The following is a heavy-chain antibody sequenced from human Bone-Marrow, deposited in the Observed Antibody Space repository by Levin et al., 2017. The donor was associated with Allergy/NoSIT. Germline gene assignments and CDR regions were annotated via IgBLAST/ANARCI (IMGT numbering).Heavy chain of an antibody. CDR2: INRGGSST. Sequence: PGGSLRLSCAASGFAFSNYWMHWVRQAPGKGLVWVSRINRGGSSTTYADSVKGRFTTSRDNAKNTLYLQMNSLRAEDTAVYYCARDPFAYNFGSGSYLDYWGQGTLVSVSS. D-gene: IGHD3-10*01. V-gene: IGHV3-74*01. CDR3: ARDPFAYNFGSGSYLDY. CDR1: GFAFSNYW. J-gene: IGHJ4*02.